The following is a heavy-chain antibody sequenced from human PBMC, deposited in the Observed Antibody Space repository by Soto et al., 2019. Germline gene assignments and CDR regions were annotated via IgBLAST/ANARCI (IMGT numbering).Heavy chain of an antibody. CDR3: ARTRDGSGSYKGNWFDP. V-gene: IGHV4-34*01. CDR2: INHSGST. Sequence: SETLSLTCAVYGGSFSGYYWSWIRQPPGKGLEWIGEINHSGSTNYNPSLKSRVTISVDTSKNQFSLKLSSVTAADTAVYYCARTRDGSGSYKGNWFDPWGQGTPVTVSS. D-gene: IGHD3-10*01. J-gene: IGHJ5*02. CDR1: GGSFSGYY.